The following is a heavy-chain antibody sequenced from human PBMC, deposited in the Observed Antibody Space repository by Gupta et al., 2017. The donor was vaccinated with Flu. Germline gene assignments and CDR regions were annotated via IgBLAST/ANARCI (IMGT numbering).Heavy chain of an antibody. D-gene: IGHD3-3*01. CDR3: ARVTGKDDFWSALRIDY. V-gene: IGHV3-48*01. CDR2: VTSSSSSI. Sequence: VRQAPGKGLEWISYVTSSSSSIHYADSVKGRFSISRDNAKNSLYLQMNSLRAEDTAVYYCARVTGKDDFWSALRIDYWGQGILVTVSS. J-gene: IGHJ4*02.